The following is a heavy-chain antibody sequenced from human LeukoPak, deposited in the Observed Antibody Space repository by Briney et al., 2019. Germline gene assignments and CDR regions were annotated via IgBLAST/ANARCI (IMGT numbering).Heavy chain of an antibody. Sequence: GGSLRLSCAASGFTFSTYGMHWVRQAPGKGLEWVSVIYSGGSTYYADSVKGRFTISRDNSKNTLYLQMNSLRAEDTAVYYCARDDPVAGTVDYWGQGTLVTVSS. J-gene: IGHJ4*02. CDR1: GFTFSTYG. CDR3: ARDDPVAGTVDY. CDR2: IYSGGST. V-gene: IGHV3-53*01. D-gene: IGHD6-19*01.